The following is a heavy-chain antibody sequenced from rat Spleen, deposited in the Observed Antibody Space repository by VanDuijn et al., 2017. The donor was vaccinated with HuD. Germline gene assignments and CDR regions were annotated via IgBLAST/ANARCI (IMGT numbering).Heavy chain of an antibody. Sequence: EVQLVESGGGLVQPGRSLKLSCVASGFTFGVYGMHWIRQAPTKGLEWVASISPSGTKSHQRDSVKGRFTSSRDNAKSTLYLQMDSLKSEDTATYYCATDGYYDGIYYSVYVMDAWAQGASVTVSS. CDR1: GFTFGVYG. V-gene: IGHV5-19*01. D-gene: IGHD1-12*02. CDR3: ATDGYYDGIYYSVYVMDA. CDR2: ISPSGTKS. J-gene: IGHJ4*01.